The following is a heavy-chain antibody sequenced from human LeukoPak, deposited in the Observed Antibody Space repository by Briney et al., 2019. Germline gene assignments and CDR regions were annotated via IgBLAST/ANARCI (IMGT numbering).Heavy chain of an antibody. V-gene: IGHV3-30*02. CDR2: IRYDGSNK. D-gene: IGHD3-10*01. J-gene: IGHJ5*02. CDR1: GFTFSSYA. Sequence: GALRLSCAASGFTFSSYAMHWVRQAPGKGLEWVAFIRYDGSNKYYADSVKGRFTTSRDSSKNTLYLQMSSLRAEDTAVYYCAKDLMRDRWFGESWGQGTLVTVSS. CDR3: AKDLMRDRWFGES.